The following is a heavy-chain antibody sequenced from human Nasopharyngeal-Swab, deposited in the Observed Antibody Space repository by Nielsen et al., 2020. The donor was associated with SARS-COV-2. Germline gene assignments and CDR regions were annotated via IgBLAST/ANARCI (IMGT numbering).Heavy chain of an antibody. CDR1: GYTLTELS. D-gene: IGHD6-19*01. CDR2: FDPEDGET. CDR3: ATTSALTIAVGGEGAFDI. J-gene: IGHJ3*02. Sequence: ASVKVSCKVSGYTLTELSMHWVRQAPGKGLEWMGGFDPEDGETIYAQKFQGRVTMTEDTSTDTAYMELSSLRSEDTVVHYCATTSALTIAVGGEGAFDIWGQGTMVTVSS. V-gene: IGHV1-24*01.